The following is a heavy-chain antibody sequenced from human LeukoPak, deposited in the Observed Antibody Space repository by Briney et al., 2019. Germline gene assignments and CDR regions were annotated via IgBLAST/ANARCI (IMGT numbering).Heavy chain of an antibody. CDR1: GGSFSGYY. D-gene: IGHD5-18*01. CDR3: ARQGRGYSYGYAWSAFDI. J-gene: IGHJ3*02. V-gene: IGHV4-34*01. CDR2: INHSGST. Sequence: PSETLSLTCAVYGGSFSGYYWSWIRQPPGKGLEWIGEINHSGSTNYNPSLKSRVTISVDTSKNQFSLKLSSVTAADTAVYYCARQGRGYSYGYAWSAFDIWGQGTMVTVSS.